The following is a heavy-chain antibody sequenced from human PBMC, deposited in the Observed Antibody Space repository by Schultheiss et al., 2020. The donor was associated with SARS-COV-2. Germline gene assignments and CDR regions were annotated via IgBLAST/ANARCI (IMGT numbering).Heavy chain of an antibody. V-gene: IGHV3-21*01. CDR1: GFTFSSYA. CDR3: ARGGVLGFLEWVYYYGMDV. CDR2: ISSSSSYI. Sequence: GESLKISCAASGFTFSSYAMSWVRQAPGKGLEWVSSISSSSSYIYYADSVKGRFTISRDNAKNSLYLQMNSLRAEDTAVYYCARGGVLGFLEWVYYYGMDVWGQGTTVTVAS. J-gene: IGHJ6*02. D-gene: IGHD3-3*01.